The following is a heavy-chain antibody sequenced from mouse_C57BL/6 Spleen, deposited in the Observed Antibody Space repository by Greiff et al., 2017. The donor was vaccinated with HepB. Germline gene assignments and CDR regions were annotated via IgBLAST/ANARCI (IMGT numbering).Heavy chain of an antibody. Sequence: VQLQQSGPELVKPGASVKISCKASGYTFTDYYMNWVKQSHGKSLEWIGDINPNNGGTSYNQKFKGKATLTVDKSSSTAYMELRSLTSEDSAVYYCARSDYDVRMDYWGQGTSVTVSS. CDR2: INPNNGGT. J-gene: IGHJ4*01. V-gene: IGHV1-26*01. CDR1: GYTFTDYY. D-gene: IGHD2-4*01. CDR3: ARSDYDVRMDY.